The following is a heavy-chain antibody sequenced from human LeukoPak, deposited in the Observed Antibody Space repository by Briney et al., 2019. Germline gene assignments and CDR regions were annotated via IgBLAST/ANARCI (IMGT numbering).Heavy chain of an antibody. V-gene: IGHV3-11*04. D-gene: IGHD4-17*01. CDR2: ISSSGSTI. CDR1: GFTFSDYY. CDR3: ARAGRADGDYHYFDY. J-gene: IGHJ4*02. Sequence: GGSLRLSCAASGFTFSDYYMSWIRQAPGKGLEWVSYISSSGSTIYYADSVKGRLTISRDNSKNTLYLQMNSLRAEDTAVYYCARAGRADGDYHYFDYWGQGTLVTVSS.